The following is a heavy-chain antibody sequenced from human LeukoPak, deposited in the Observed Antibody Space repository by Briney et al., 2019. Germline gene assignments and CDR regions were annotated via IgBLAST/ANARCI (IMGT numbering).Heavy chain of an antibody. Sequence: TSETLSLTCAVSGGSNSSGGYSWSWIRQPPWKGLEWIGYIYHSGSTYYNPSLKSRVTISVDRSKNQFSLKLSSVTAADTAVYYCARAASTTTLDYWGQGTLVTVSS. V-gene: IGHV4-30-2*01. J-gene: IGHJ4*02. CDR1: GGSNSSGGYS. CDR2: IYHSGST. CDR3: ARAASTTTLDY. D-gene: IGHD1-1*01.